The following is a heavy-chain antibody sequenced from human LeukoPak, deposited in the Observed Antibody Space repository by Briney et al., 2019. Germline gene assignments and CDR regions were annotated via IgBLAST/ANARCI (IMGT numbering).Heavy chain of an antibody. Sequence: GGSLRLSCAASGFTFSSYGMHWVRQAPGKGLEWVAVIWYDGSNKYYADSVKGRFTISRDNSKNTLYLQMNSLRAEDTAVYYCAKGGSYLVSDAFDIWGQGTMVTVSS. J-gene: IGHJ3*02. V-gene: IGHV3-33*06. CDR1: GFTFSSYG. CDR3: AKGGSYLVSDAFDI. CDR2: IWYDGSNK. D-gene: IGHD1-26*01.